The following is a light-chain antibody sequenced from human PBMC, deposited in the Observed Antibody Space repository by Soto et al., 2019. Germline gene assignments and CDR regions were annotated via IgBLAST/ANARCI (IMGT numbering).Light chain of an antibody. V-gene: IGLV2-14*03. Sequence: QSALTQPASVSGSPGQSIAISCSGSNNDIGRNNYLSWCQQYPGKAPILILYGVSNRPSGVSDCFSGSKSGNTASLTISGLKAEAEADYGCCSYTASTTLFDGGTKLSVL. J-gene: IGLJ2*01. CDR3: CSYTASTTL. CDR2: GVS. CDR1: NNDIGRNNY.